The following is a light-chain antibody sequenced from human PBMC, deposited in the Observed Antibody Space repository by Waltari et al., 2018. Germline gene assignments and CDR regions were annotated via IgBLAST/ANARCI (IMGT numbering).Light chain of an antibody. V-gene: IGKV1-5*03. CDR2: KAS. J-gene: IGKJ3*01. CDR1: QSISSW. CDR3: QHYNSPIT. Sequence: DIQMTQSPSTLSASVGARVTITCRASQSISSWLAWYQQKPGKAPKLLIYKASSLESGVPSRFSGSGSGTEFTLTISSLQPDDFASYYCQHYNSPITFGPGTKVDIK.